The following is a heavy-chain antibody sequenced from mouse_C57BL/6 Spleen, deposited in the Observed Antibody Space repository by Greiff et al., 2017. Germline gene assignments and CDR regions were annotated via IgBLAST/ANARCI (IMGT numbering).Heavy chain of an antibody. CDR3: ARAYYGSSYGFAY. CDR2: IDPSDSST. J-gene: IGHJ3*01. Sequence: QVQLQQPGAELVKPGASVKLSCKASGYTFTSYWMQWVKQRPGQGLAWIGEIDPSDSSTNYNQKFKGKATLTVDTSSSTAYMQLSSLTSEDSAVYYCARAYYGSSYGFAYWGQGTLVTVSA. V-gene: IGHV1-50*01. D-gene: IGHD1-1*01. CDR1: GYTFTSYW.